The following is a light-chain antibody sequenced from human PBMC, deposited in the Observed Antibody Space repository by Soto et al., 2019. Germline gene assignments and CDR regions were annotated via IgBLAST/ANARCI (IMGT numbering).Light chain of an antibody. CDR3: CSYAGSSTPR. CDR2: EVS. J-gene: IGLJ1*01. Sequence: QSVLTQPASVSGSPGQSITISCTGTSSYVGSYNLVSWYQQHPGKAPKPMIYEVSKRPSGVSNRFSGSKSGNTASLTISGLQAEDEADYYCCSYAGSSTPRFGTGTKVTVL. V-gene: IGLV2-23*02. CDR1: SSYVGSYNL.